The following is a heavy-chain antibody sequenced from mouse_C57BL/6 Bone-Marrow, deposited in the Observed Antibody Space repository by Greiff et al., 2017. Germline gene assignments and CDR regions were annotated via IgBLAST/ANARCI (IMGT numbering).Heavy chain of an antibody. V-gene: IGHV5-4*01. D-gene: IGHD3-2*02. CDR3: ARDRGQLRLNYFDY. J-gene: IGHJ2*01. CDR1: GFTFSSYA. Sequence: VQLKESGGGLVKPGGSLKLSCAASGFTFSSYAMSWVRQTPEKRLEWVATLSDGGSYTYYPDNVKGRFTISRDNAKNNLYLQMSHLKSEDTAMYYCARDRGQLRLNYFDYWGQGTTLTVSS. CDR2: LSDGGSYT.